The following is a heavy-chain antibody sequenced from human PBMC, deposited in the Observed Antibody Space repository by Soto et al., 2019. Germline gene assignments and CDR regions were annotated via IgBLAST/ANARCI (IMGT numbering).Heavy chain of an antibody. V-gene: IGHV3-23*01. J-gene: IGHJ4*02. CDR3: AKDGFSGSGKYYFDY. CDR2: ISDSGGST. D-gene: IGHD3-10*01. Sequence: GGSLRLSCAASGFTFSNYAMNWVRQAPGKGLEWVSVISDSGGSTYYADSVKGRFTISRDKSKNTLYLHMNSLTAEDTAVYYCAKDGFSGSGKYYFDYWGQGTLVTVSS. CDR1: GFTFSNYA.